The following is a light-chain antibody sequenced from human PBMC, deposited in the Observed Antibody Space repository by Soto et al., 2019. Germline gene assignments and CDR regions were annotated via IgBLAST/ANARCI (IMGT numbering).Light chain of an antibody. Sequence: DIPMTQSPSTLSASVGDRVTISCRASQSVSYWLAWYQQKPGKAPKLLIYKASNLERGVPARFSGSGSGTEFTLTISSLQPDDFATYYCQQYDTYPYTFGQGTKLEIK. CDR2: KAS. CDR3: QQYDTYPYT. V-gene: IGKV1-5*03. J-gene: IGKJ2*01. CDR1: QSVSYW.